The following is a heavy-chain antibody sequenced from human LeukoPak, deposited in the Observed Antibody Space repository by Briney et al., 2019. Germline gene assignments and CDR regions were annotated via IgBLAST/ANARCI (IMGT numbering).Heavy chain of an antibody. CDR3: ARHLMIRGVDYYYYMDV. V-gene: IGHV5-51*01. D-gene: IGHD3-10*01. CDR2: IYPGDSDT. Sequence: GESLKISCKGSGYSFTSYWIGWVRQLPGKGLEWMGIIYPGDSDTRYSPSFQGQVTISADESISTAYLQWSSLKASDTAMYYCARHLMIRGVDYYYYMDVWGKGTTVTVSS. J-gene: IGHJ6*03. CDR1: GYSFTSYW.